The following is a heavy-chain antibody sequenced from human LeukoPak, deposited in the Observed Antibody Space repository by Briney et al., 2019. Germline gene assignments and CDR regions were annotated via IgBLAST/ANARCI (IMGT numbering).Heavy chain of an antibody. D-gene: IGHD4-17*01. Sequence: SETLSLTCTVSGGSITRYFWSWIRQPPGKGREWIGYIYSTGSTRYNPSLKSRLTISVDTSKNQFSLKLSSVTAADTAVYYCARELDFGDYAPTSDWGQGTLVTVSS. J-gene: IGHJ4*02. V-gene: IGHV4-4*09. CDR3: ARELDFGDYAPTSD. CDR1: GGSITRYF. CDR2: IYSTGST.